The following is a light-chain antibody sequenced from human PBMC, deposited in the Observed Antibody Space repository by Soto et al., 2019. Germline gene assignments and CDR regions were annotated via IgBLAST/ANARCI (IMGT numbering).Light chain of an antibody. CDR1: SSNVGNNA. CDR3: AVWDDSLNGVG. Sequence: QSVLTQPPSVSEAPRQRVTISCSGSSSNVGNNAVNWYQQLPGKAPKLLIYYDDLLPSGVSDRFSGSKSGTSASLAISGLQSEDEADYYCAVWDDSLNGVGFGGGTKLTVL. V-gene: IGLV1-36*01. J-gene: IGLJ2*01. CDR2: YDD.